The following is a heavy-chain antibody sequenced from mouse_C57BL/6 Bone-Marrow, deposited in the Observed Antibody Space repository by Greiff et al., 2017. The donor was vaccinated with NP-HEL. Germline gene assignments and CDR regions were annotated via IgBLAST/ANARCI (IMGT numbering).Heavy chain of an antibody. CDR3: ARVDYYSSLNWYVDV. D-gene: IGHD1-1*01. CDR1: GYAFSSSW. Sequence: QVQLQQSGPELVKPGASVKISCTASGYAFSSSWMNWVKQRPGKGLEWIGRIYPGDGDANYNGKLKGKATLTADKSSSTAYMQLSILKSEDSAVDVCARVDYYSSLNWYVDVCGTGTTVTVSS. V-gene: IGHV1-82*01. CDR2: IYPGDGDA. J-gene: IGHJ1*03.